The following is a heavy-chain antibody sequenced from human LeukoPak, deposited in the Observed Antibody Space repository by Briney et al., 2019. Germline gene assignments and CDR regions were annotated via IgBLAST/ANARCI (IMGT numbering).Heavy chain of an antibody. D-gene: IGHD3-10*01. Sequence: KPSQTLALTCTVSGGSISSFYWSWIRQPPGKGLEGIADFLYSGSTNYNPSFKSRVTISLDTSKSQFSLKLNSVTAADTAVYYCAGGRSGYYGSGSYDNWGQGTLVTVSS. V-gene: IGHV4-59*01. CDR1: GGSISSFY. CDR2: FLYSGST. J-gene: IGHJ4*02. CDR3: AGGRSGYYGSGSYDN.